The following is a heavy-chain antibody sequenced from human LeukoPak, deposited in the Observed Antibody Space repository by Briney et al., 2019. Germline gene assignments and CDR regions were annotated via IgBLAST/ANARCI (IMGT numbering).Heavy chain of an antibody. CDR3: AKATGTLGT. CDR1: GFTFSSYA. D-gene: IGHD1-1*01. J-gene: IGHJ5*02. CDR2: VSNSGDNT. Sequence: GGSLRLSCAASGFTFSSYAMSWVRQAPGKGLEWVSTVSNSGDNTYYADYYAASVRGRFTISRDNSKNTLYLQMNSLTAEDTAIYYCAKATGTLGTWGQGTLVTVSS. V-gene: IGHV3-23*01.